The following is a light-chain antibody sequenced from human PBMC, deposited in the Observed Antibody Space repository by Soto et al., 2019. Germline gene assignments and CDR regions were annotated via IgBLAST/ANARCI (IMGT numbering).Light chain of an antibody. CDR2: GNT. CDR1: SSSIGAGYD. V-gene: IGLV1-40*01. Sequence: QSVLTQPPSVSGAPGQRVTISCTGSSSSIGAGYDVHWYQQLPGTVPKHLIFGNTNRPPGVPARFSASKSGTSASLAITGLQAEDEADYYCQSYDSSLGGFYVFGTGTKVTVL. CDR3: QSYDSSLGGFYV. J-gene: IGLJ1*01.